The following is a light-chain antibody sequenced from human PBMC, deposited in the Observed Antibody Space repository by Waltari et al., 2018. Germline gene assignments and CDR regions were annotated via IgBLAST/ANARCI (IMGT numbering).Light chain of an antibody. CDR2: KSS. V-gene: IGKV1-5*03. CDR3: QHYDNYPVA. Sequence: DIQMTQSPSPLSASVGDRVSITCRASQRISIWLAWYQQRSGKAHKVRISKSSSLESGVPSKFSGSGSGTEFTLTITNLHPDDFATYYCQHYDNYPVAFGQGTKLEIK. J-gene: IGKJ2*01. CDR1: QRISIW.